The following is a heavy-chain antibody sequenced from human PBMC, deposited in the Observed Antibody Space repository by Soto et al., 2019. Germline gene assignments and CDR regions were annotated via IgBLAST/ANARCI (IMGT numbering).Heavy chain of an antibody. D-gene: IGHD3-16*01. J-gene: IGHJ3*02. CDR2: ISAYNGNT. CDR3: ARANAFGGANDAFDI. CDR1: GYTFTSYG. V-gene: IGHV1-18*01. Sequence: ASVKVSCKASGYTFTSYGISWVRQAPGQGLEWMGWISAYNGNTNYAQKLQGRVTMTTDTSTSTAYMELRSLRSDDTAVYYCARANAFGGANDAFDIWGQGTMVTVSS.